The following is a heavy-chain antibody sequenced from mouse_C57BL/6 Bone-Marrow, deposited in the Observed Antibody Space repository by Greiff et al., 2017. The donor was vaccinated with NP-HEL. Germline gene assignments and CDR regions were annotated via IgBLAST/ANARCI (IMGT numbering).Heavy chain of an antibody. CDR3: ARDRDFDV. CDR1: GYTFTSYW. V-gene: IGHV1-69*01. Sequence: QVQLKQPGTELVKPGASVKLSCKASGYTFTSYWMHWVKQRPGQGLEWIGEIDPSDSYTNYNQKFKGKSTLTVDKSSSTAYMQLSSLTSEDSAVYYCARDRDFDVWGTGTTVTVSS. J-gene: IGHJ1*03. CDR2: IDPSDSYT.